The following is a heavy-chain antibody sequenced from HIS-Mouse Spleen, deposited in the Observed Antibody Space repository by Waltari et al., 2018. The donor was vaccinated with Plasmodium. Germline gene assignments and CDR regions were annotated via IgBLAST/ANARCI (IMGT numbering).Heavy chain of an antibody. CDR2: VSSSSSTI. J-gene: IGHJ4*02. CDR3: ARGLPGIAAAVDY. CDR1: GSTFSLSS. Sequence: VRLVESGVGLVQPGGSLAPSCSASGSTFSLSSMNWVRQAPGKGLELVSYVSSSSSTIYYADSVKGRFTISRDNAKNSLYLQMNSLRDEDTAVYYCARGLPGIAAAVDYWGQGTLVTVSS. V-gene: IGHV3-48*02. D-gene: IGHD6-13*01.